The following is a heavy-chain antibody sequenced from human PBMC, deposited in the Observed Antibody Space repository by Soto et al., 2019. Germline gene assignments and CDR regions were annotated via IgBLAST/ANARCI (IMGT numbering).Heavy chain of an antibody. D-gene: IGHD2-2*01. CDR3: AKDYPMPAY. CDR1: GFTFSNYG. V-gene: IGHV3-33*06. J-gene: IGHJ4*02. Sequence: GGSLRLSCAASGFTFSNYGMHWVRQVPGKGLEWVAVIWYDGSNKYYAESVKGRFTISRDNSKKKLYQQMKSLRAEDTAVYYCAKDYPMPAYWGQGTLVTVSS. CDR2: IWYDGSNK.